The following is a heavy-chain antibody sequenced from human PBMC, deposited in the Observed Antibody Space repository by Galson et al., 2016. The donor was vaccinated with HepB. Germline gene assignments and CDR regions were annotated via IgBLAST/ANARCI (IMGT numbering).Heavy chain of an antibody. D-gene: IGHD6-19*01. J-gene: IGHJ4*02. CDR3: ARDPVPVTGRNFDS. Sequence: SETLSLTCAVSGGSINTEDWWNWVRQPPGKGLEWIGDIHRSGTTNYNPSLKSRVTISVDKSKNQFSLNLSSVTAADTAVYYCARDPVPVTGRNFDSWGQGTQVTVSS. V-gene: IGHV4-4*02. CDR2: IHRSGTT. CDR1: GGSINTEDW.